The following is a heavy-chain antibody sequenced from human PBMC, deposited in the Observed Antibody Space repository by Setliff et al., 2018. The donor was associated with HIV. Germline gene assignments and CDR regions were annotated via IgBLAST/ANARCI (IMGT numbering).Heavy chain of an antibody. CDR1: DDSIKTHY. CDR2: THHTGDT. V-gene: IGHV4-59*11. Sequence: LSLTCTVSDDSIKTHYWNWIRQSPGKGLEWIAFTHHTGDTGYNPSLKSRVTTSVDPSKNQFSLILRSVTATDTAIYYCARWGKATAIRAFNLWGRGIMVTVSS. J-gene: IGHJ3*01. CDR3: ARWGKATAIRAFNL. D-gene: IGHD6-25*01.